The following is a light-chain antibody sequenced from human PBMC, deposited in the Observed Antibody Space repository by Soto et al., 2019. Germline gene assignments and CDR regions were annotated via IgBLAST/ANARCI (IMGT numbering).Light chain of an antibody. CDR3: QQYGSSRT. V-gene: IGKV3-20*01. Sequence: IVLSQSPGTLSLSPGERATLSCRASQSVSSTYIAWYQQNPGQAPRLLIYGASSRATGIPDRFSGSGSGTDFTLTISRLEPEDFAVYYCQQYGSSRTFGGGTKVEIK. J-gene: IGKJ4*01. CDR1: QSVSSTY. CDR2: GAS.